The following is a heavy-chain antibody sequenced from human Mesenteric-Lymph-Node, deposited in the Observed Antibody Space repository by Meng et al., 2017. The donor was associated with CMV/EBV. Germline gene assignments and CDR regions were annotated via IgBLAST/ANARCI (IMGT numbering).Heavy chain of an antibody. J-gene: IGHJ6*02. D-gene: IGHD5-18*01. CDR1: GFTFSSYW. V-gene: IGHV3-7*01. Sequence: GESLKISCAASGFTFSSYWMSWVRQAPGKGLEWVANIKQDGSEKYYVDSVKGRFTISRDNAKNSLYLQMNSLRAEDTAVYYCAREDLVLDTAMVWVYYYGMDVWGQGTTVTVSS. CDR2: IKQDGSEK. CDR3: AREDLVLDTAMVWVYYYGMDV.